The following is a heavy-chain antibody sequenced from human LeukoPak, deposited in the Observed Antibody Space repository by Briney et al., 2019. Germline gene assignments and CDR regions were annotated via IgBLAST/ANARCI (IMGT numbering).Heavy chain of an antibody. V-gene: IGHV5-51*01. J-gene: IGHJ4*02. CDR3: ARKLTPLDY. D-gene: IGHD3-10*01. CDR2: IYPGDSDT. Sequence: GESLKISCKASGYSFTNTLIGWVRQMPGKGLEWMGIIYPGDSDTRYSPSFQGQVTISVDKSINTAYLQWSSLKASDTAIYYCARKLTPLDYWGQGTLVTVSS. CDR1: GYSFTNTL.